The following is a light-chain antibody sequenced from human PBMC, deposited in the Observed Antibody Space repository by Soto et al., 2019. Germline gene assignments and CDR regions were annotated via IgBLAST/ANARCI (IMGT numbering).Light chain of an antibody. CDR3: NSYTATSTLYV. CDR2: EVS. J-gene: IGLJ1*01. Sequence: HSVLTQPASVSGSPGQSITISCTGTSSDVGGYNYVSWYQQHPGKAPKLLIYEVSNRPSGVSNRFSGSKSDNTASLTISGLQAEDEADYYCNSYTATSTLYVFGTGTKLTVL. V-gene: IGLV2-14*01. CDR1: SSDVGGYNY.